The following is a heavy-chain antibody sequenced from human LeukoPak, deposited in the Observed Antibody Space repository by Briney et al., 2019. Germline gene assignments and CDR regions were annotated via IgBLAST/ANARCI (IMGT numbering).Heavy chain of an antibody. J-gene: IGHJ4*02. CDR2: ISGSGGST. Sequence: GGSLRLSCAASGFTFSSYAMSWVRQAPGQGLEWVSAISGSGGSTYYADSVKGRFTISRDNSKNTLYLQMNSLRAEDTAVYYCAKGLYGDYVEYFDYWGQGTLVTVSS. CDR1: GFTFSSYA. CDR3: AKGLYGDYVEYFDY. V-gene: IGHV3-23*01. D-gene: IGHD4-17*01.